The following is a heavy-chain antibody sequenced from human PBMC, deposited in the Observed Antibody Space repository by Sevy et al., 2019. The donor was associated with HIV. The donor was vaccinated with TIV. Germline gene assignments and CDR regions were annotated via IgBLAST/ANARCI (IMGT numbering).Heavy chain of an antibody. CDR3: ARDSRYSGSPYYFDY. CDR2: ISAYNGNT. D-gene: IGHD1-26*01. J-gene: IGHJ4*02. CDR1: GYTFTSYG. Sequence: ASVKVSCKASGYTFTSYGISWVRQAPGQGLEWMGWISAYNGNTNYAQMLQGRVTMTTDTSTSTAYMELRSLRSDDTAVYYCARDSRYSGSPYYFDYWGQGTLVTVSS. V-gene: IGHV1-18*01.